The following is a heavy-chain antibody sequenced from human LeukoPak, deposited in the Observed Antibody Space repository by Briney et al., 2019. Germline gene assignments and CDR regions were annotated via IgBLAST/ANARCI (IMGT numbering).Heavy chain of an antibody. J-gene: IGHJ4*02. Sequence: ASVKVSCKASGYTFTGYYMHWVRQAPGQGLEWMGWINLNSGGTHYAQKFQGRVTMTRDTSISTAYMELSSLRSDDTAVYYCARGDRDFDYWGQGTLVTVSS. CDR1: GYTFTGYY. CDR2: INLNSGGT. V-gene: IGHV1-2*02. CDR3: ARGDRDFDY. D-gene: IGHD2-15*01.